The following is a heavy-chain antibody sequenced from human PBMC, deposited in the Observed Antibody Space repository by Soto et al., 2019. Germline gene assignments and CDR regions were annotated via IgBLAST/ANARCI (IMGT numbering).Heavy chain of an antibody. J-gene: IGHJ6*02. CDR2: ISGSGGST. V-gene: IGHV3-23*01. Sequence: GGSLRLSCAASGFTFSSYAMSWVRQAPGKGLEWVSAISGSGGSTYYADSVKGRFTISRDNSKDTLYLQMNSLRAEDTAVYYCAKVPAAEGMHYGMDVWGQGTTVTVSS. CDR3: AKVPAAEGMHYGMDV. D-gene: IGHD2-2*01. CDR1: GFTFSSYA.